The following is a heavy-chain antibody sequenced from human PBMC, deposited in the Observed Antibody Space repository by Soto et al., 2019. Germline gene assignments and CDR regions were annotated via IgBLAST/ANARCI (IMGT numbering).Heavy chain of an antibody. CDR2: ISSSTSTI. V-gene: IGHV3-48*01. J-gene: IGHJ4*02. Sequence: SGGSLRLSCAASGFTFSTYGMNWVRQAPGKGLEWVSYISSSTSTIYSADSVKGRFTISRDNAKNSLYLQMNSLRVEDTAVYYCARGIDYWGQGTLVTVSS. CDR3: ARGIDY. CDR1: GFTFSTYG.